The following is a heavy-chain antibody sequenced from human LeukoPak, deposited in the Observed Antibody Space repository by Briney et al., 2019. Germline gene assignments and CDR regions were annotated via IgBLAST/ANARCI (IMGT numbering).Heavy chain of an antibody. CDR1: GGTFSSYA. J-gene: IGHJ6*03. CDR3: ARDKYYDFWSGYQGSMDV. CDR2: IIPIFGTA. Sequence: SVKVSCKASGGTFSSYAISWVRQAPGQGLEWMGGIIPIFGTANYAQKFQGRVTITADESTSTAYMELSSLRSEDTAVYYCARDKYYDFWSGYQGSMDVWGKGTTVTVSS. D-gene: IGHD3-3*01. V-gene: IGHV1-69*01.